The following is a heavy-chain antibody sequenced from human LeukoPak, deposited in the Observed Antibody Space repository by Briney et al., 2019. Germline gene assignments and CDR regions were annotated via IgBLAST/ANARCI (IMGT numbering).Heavy chain of an antibody. Sequence: GGSLRLSCTTYGLTFTSHGFHWLRQVVGKRLEWMAFVRNDGSDTYHANSVQGRFSISRDNSKNTLYLQMNSLRVEDTAIYYCARDRGKDYFDSWGQGTQVTVSS. CDR2: VRNDGSDT. D-gene: IGHD4-23*01. CDR3: ARDRGKDYFDS. J-gene: IGHJ4*02. V-gene: IGHV3-30*02. CDR1: GLTFTSHG.